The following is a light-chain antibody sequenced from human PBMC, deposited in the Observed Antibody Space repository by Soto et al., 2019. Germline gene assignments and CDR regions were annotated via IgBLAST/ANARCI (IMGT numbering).Light chain of an antibody. CDR3: SSYTGSTTYV. CDR1: SSDVGGYNY. Sequence: QSALTQPASVSGSPGQSITISCTGTSSDVGGYNYVSWYQQHPGKAPKLMIYDVSNRPSGVSNRFSGSKSGNTASLTISGLQAEDEADYYCSSYTGSTTYVFGIGIKVTVL. CDR2: DVS. V-gene: IGLV2-14*01. J-gene: IGLJ1*01.